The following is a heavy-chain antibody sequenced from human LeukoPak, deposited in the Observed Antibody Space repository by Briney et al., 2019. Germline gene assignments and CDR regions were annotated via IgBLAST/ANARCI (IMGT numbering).Heavy chain of an antibody. V-gene: IGHV1-2*06. J-gene: IGHJ5*02. CDR2: INPNSGGT. CDR3: ARVRGVSYWFDP. CDR1: GYTFTGYY. Sequence: ASVKVSCKASGYTFTGYYMHWVRQAPGQGLEWMGRINPNSGGTNYAQKFQGRVTMTRDTSISTAYMELNRLRSDDTAVYYCARVRGVSYWFDPWGQGTLVTVSS. D-gene: IGHD3-10*01.